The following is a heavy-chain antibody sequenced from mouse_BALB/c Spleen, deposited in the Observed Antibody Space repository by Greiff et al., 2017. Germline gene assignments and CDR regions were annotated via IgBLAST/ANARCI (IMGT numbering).Heavy chain of an antibody. V-gene: IGHV14-4*02. Sequence: QQSGAELVRSGASVKLSCTASGFNIKDYYMHWVKQRPEQGLEWIGWIVPENGDTEYAPKFQGKATMTADTSSNTAYLQLSSLTSEDTAVYYCNAGHLYYGNSFAYWGQGTLVTVAA. D-gene: IGHD2-1*01. J-gene: IGHJ3*01. CDR3: NAGHLYYGNSFAY. CDR2: IVPENGDT. CDR1: GFNIKDYY.